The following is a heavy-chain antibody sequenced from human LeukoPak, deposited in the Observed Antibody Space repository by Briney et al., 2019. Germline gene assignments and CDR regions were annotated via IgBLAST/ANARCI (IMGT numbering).Heavy chain of an antibody. D-gene: IGHD3-22*01. Sequence: GGSLRLSCAASGFTFSSYSMNWVRQAPGKGLEWVSYISSSSSTIYYADSVKGRFTISRDNAKNSLYLQMNSLRAEDTAVYYCASYYYYDSSGYYRGVYWGQGTLVTVSS. CDR2: ISSSSSTI. V-gene: IGHV3-48*04. CDR1: GFTFSSYS. CDR3: ASYYYYDSSGYYRGVY. J-gene: IGHJ4*02.